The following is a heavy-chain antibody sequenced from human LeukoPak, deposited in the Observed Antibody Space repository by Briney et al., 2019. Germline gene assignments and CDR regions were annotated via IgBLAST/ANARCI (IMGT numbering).Heavy chain of an antibody. CDR1: GFTFSSYA. Sequence: SGRSLRFSCAASGFTFSSYAMHWVRQAPGKGLEWVAVISYDGSNKYYADSVKGRFTISRDNSKNTLYLQMNSLRAEDTAVYYCARGFGYSSSGNCMDVWGKGTTVTVSS. V-gene: IGHV3-30-3*01. CDR2: ISYDGSNK. D-gene: IGHD6-13*01. CDR3: ARGFGYSSSGNCMDV. J-gene: IGHJ6*03.